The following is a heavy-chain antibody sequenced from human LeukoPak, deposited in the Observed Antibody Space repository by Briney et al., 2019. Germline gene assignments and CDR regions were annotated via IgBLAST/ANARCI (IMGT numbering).Heavy chain of an antibody. D-gene: IGHD3-22*01. CDR1: GGSISSYY. CDR3: ARLFYYDSSGLDAFDI. CDR2: IYYSGST. J-gene: IGHJ3*02. V-gene: IGHV4-59*08. Sequence: SETLSLTCTVSGGSISSYYWSWIRQPPGKGLEWIGYIYYSGSTNYNPSLKSGVTISVDTSKNQFSLKLSSVTAADTAVYYCARLFYYDSSGLDAFDIWGQGTMVTVSS.